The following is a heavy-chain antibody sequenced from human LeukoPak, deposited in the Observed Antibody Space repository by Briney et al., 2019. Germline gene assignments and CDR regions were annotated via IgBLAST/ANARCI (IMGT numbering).Heavy chain of an antibody. V-gene: IGHV4-31*03. Sequence: SETLSLTCTVSGGSISSGGYYWSWVRQHPGKGLEWIGYIYYSGSTYYSPSLKSRVTISVDTSKNQFSLKLSSVTAADTAVYYCARSARYCSGGSCLDHWGQGTLVTVSS. CDR1: GGSISSGGYY. J-gene: IGHJ4*02. CDR3: ARSARYCSGGSCLDH. CDR2: IYYSGST. D-gene: IGHD2-15*01.